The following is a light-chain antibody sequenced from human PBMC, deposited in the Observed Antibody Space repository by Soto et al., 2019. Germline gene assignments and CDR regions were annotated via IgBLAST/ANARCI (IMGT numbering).Light chain of an antibody. J-gene: IGKJ1*01. V-gene: IGKV3-20*01. CDR1: QSIYSNY. CDR2: GAS. CDR3: RQYGDSPPT. Sequence: EIVLTQSPGTLSLSPGERATLSCGASQSIYSNYLAWSQQKSGQPPRLLIYGASRRATGIPDRFSGSGSGTDFTLTISRLEPEDFAVYYCRQYGDSPPTFGQGTKVDIK.